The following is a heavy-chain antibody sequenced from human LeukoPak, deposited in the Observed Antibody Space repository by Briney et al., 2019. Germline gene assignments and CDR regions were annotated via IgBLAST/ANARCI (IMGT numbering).Heavy chain of an antibody. CDR1: GGSISSYY. J-gene: IGHJ4*02. Sequence: SETLSLTCTVSGGSISSYYWSWIRQPPGKGLEWIGYIYYSGSTNYNPSLKSRVTISVDTSKNQFSLKLSSVTAADTAVYYCARAGYSGGWYGPKGFDYWGQGTLVTVSS. CDR2: IYYSGST. CDR3: ARAGYSGGWYGPKGFDY. V-gene: IGHV4-59*01. D-gene: IGHD6-19*01.